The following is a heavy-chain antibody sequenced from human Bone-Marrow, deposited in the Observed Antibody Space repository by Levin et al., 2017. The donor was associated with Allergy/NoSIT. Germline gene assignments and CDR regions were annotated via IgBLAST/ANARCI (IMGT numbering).Heavy chain of an antibody. V-gene: IGHV3-66*04. CDR3: ATLDFNYGSYY. J-gene: IGHJ4*02. CDR1: GFTVSNNY. D-gene: IGHD3-10*01. Sequence: GESLKISCAVSGFTVSNNYMSWVRQAPGKGLEWVSLIYSGGGTHYADSVKARFTISRDNSKNTVYLQMNSLRAEDTAVYYCATLDFNYGSYYWGQGTLVTVSS. CDR2: IYSGGGT.